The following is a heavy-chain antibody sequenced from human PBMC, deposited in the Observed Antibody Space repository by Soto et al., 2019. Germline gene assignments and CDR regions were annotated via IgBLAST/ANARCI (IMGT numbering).Heavy chain of an antibody. Sequence: EMQLVESGGGLVQPGGSLRLSCGVSGFTFGSVWMGWVRQAPGKGLEWVANINQDGGEKYYLDSVKGRFTISRDKPINSIYLQMHSLRGEDTAVYFCARQIRGLTPNWFDPWGQETLVIVSS. V-gene: IGHV3-7*01. CDR3: ARQIRGLTPNWFDP. CDR2: INQDGGEK. J-gene: IGHJ5*02. CDR1: GFTFGSVW.